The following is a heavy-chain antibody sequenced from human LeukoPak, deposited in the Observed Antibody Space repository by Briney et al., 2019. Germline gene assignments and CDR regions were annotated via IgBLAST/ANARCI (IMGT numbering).Heavy chain of an antibody. J-gene: IGHJ4*02. CDR2: INPSGGGT. Sequence: ASVKVSCKASGYTFTSYYMHWVRQAPEQGLEWMGIINPSGGGTSYAQKFQGRVTMPRDTSTSTVYMELSSLRSEDTAVYYCASLAAAGNFDYWGQGTLVTVSS. CDR1: GYTFTSYY. CDR3: ASLAAAGNFDY. D-gene: IGHD6-13*01. V-gene: IGHV1-46*01.